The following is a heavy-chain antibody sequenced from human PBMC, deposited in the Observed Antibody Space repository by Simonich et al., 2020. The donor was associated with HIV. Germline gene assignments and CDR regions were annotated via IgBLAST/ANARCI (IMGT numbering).Heavy chain of an antibody. D-gene: IGHD7-27*01. Sequence: VQLVESGGGLVQPGRSLRLYCTASGFTCGVYDMSWVRQAQGNVLEWVVLFRRKANAGKKEYAPSVKGRSTTSRDESKSIAYLKMTSLKTEDTAVYYCTWRRTGDRDDAFDIWGQGTMVTVSS. J-gene: IGHJ3*02. V-gene: IGHV3-49*04. CDR1: GFTCGVYD. CDR2: FRRKANAGKK. CDR3: TWRRTGDRDDAFDI.